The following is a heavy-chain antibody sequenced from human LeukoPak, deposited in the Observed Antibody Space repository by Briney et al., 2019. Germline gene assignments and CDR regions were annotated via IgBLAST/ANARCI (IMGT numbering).Heavy chain of an antibody. V-gene: IGHV3-21*01. CDR3: ARVREGFSFYYGMDV. Sequence: GGSLRLSCAASGFTFSSYSMNWVRQAPGKGLEWVSSISSSSSYIYYADSVKGRFTISRDNAKNSLYLLMNSLRAEDTAVYYCARVREGFSFYYGMDVWGQGTTVTVSS. D-gene: IGHD3-16*02. CDR2: ISSSSSYI. CDR1: GFTFSSYS. J-gene: IGHJ6*02.